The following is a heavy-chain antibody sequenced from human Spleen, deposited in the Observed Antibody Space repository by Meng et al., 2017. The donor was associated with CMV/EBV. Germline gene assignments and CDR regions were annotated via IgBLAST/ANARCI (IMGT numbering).Heavy chain of an antibody. CDR2: IYNSGST. CDR1: GGSISSYY. V-gene: IGHV4-59*06. CDR3: AREGRSHQVGVSVY. J-gene: IGHJ4*02. D-gene: IGHD2-21*01. Sequence: QVQLKESGPGLVKPSGTRSLTCTVSGGSISSYYWSWIRQPAGKGLEWIGYIYNSGSTYYNPSLKSRVTISVDTSKNQFSLKLRFVTAADTAVYYCAREGRSHQVGVSVYWGQGNLVTVSS.